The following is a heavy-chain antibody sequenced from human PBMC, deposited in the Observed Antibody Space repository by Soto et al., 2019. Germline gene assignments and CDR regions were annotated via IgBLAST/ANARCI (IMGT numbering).Heavy chain of an antibody. CDR3: ATQTPIWSGYYRYYFDF. CDR1: GYSFTTYW. CDR2: IYPGDSDT. D-gene: IGHD3-3*01. Sequence: PGESLKISCKGSGYSFTTYWIGWVRQMPGKGLEWMAIIYPGDSDTRVSPSFRGQVTISVDKSIRTAYLQWSSLKASDTAMYYCATQTPIWSGYYRYYFDFWGQGTLVTVSS. V-gene: IGHV5-51*01. J-gene: IGHJ4*02.